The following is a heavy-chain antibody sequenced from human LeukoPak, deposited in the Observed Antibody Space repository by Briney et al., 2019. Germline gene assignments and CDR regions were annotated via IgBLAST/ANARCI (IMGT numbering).Heavy chain of an antibody. J-gene: IGHJ4*02. D-gene: IGHD2-15*01. CDR1: GGTFLSYA. CDR2: IIPIFGTA. CDR3: ARSSAASFDY. V-gene: IGHV1-69*05. Sequence: ASVKVSCKASGGTFLSYAISWVRQAPGQGLEWMGGIIPIFGTANYAQKFQGRVTITSNTSISTASVHLSSLSSDDPALYYCARSSAASFDYWGQGTLVTASS.